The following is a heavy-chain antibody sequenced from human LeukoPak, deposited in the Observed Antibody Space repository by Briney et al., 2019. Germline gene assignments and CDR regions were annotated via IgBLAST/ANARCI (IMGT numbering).Heavy chain of an antibody. CDR3: AREYDSSGYFFDY. Sequence: GESLKISCKGSEYTFTNYWIGWVRQMPGKGPEWMGIIYPGDSDTRYSPSFQGQVTISADKSISTAYLQWSSLKASDTAMYYCAREYDSSGYFFDYWGQGTLVTVSS. V-gene: IGHV5-51*01. CDR1: EYTFTNYW. D-gene: IGHD3-22*01. J-gene: IGHJ4*02. CDR2: IYPGDSDT.